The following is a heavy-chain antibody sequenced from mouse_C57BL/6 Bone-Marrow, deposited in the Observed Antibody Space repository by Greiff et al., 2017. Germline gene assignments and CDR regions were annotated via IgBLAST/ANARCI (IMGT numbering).Heavy chain of an antibody. J-gene: IGHJ2*01. CDR1: GYTFTSYW. V-gene: IGHV1-55*01. Sequence: QVQLQQPGAELVKPGASVKMSCKASGYTFTSYWITWVKQRPGHGLEWIGDIYPTSGRTNYNEKFKSKAILTVDTSSNTAYMQLSSLTSEDSAVFYCAISGPLGRSFDYWGQGTTLTVSS. CDR2: IYPTSGRT. CDR3: AISGPLGRSFDY. D-gene: IGHD4-1*01.